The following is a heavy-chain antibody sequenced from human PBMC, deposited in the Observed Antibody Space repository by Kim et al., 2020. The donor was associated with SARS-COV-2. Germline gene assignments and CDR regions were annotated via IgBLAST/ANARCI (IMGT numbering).Heavy chain of an antibody. D-gene: IGHD3-22*01. CDR3: ARTAPRRSSTAYYFYGLGV. J-gene: IGHJ6*02. CDR2: LSYDGNT. Sequence: SETLSLTCTVSGGSISSFYWSWVRQPPGKGLEWVAFLSYDGNTNYNPSLKSRVTISRDTSKNQFSLRVTSVSAADTAVYFCARTAPRRSSTAYYFYGLGVWGQGTTVILSS. V-gene: IGHV4-59*01. CDR1: GGSISSFY.